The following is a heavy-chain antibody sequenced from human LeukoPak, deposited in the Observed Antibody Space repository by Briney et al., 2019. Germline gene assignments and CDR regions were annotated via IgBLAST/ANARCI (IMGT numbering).Heavy chain of an antibody. CDR3: ARRELLLGTVYYGMDV. J-gene: IGHJ6*02. CDR2: IYSGGST. V-gene: IGHV3-53*01. D-gene: IGHD1-26*01. Sequence: GGSLRLSCAASGFTVSSNYMSWVRQAPGKGLEWVSVIYSGGSTYYADSVKGRFTISRDNSKNTLYLQMNSLRAEDTAVYYCARRELLLGTVYYGMDVWGQGTTVTVSS. CDR1: GFTVSSNY.